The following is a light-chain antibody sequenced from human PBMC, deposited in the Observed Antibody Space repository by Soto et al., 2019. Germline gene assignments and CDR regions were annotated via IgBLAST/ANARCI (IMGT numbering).Light chain of an antibody. CDR3: QQSYSSPPIT. Sequence: DIQMTQSPSSLSASLGDTVTISCRASQNIDNYLPWYQQTPGKAPKVLLYAASVLKDGVPSRFSGSGYVTDFTLTIRNLQPEDVAFSDCQQSYSSPPITFGQGTRLDIK. CDR1: QNIDNY. V-gene: IGKV1-39*01. CDR2: AAS. J-gene: IGKJ5*01.